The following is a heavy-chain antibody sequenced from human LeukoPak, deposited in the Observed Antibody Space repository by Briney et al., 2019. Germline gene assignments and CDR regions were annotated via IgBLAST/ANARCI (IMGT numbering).Heavy chain of an antibody. V-gene: IGHV1-18*01. Sequence: GASVRVSCKASGYTFTNYGICWVRQAPGQGLEWMGWISAYNGNTNYAQKLQGRVTMTTDTSTSTAYMELRSLRSDDTALYYCARDLKITIFGVLPWDYFDYWGQGTLVTVSS. CDR3: ARDLKITIFGVLPWDYFDY. CDR2: ISAYNGNT. J-gene: IGHJ4*02. D-gene: IGHD3-3*01. CDR1: GYTFTNYG.